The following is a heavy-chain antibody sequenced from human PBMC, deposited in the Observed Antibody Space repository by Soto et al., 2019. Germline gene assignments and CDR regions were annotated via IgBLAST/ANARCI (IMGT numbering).Heavy chain of an antibody. Sequence: QVQLVQSGAEVKKPGASVKVSCKAPRYIFTAYFMHWVRQAPGQGLEWMGWINPNNGATHYGLSFQGRVTMTRVTSISTAYMDVSRLRSDDTAVYYCASHDTGARFDPWGQGTLVIVSS. V-gene: IGHV1-2*02. CDR2: INPNNGAT. J-gene: IGHJ5*02. D-gene: IGHD1-1*01. CDR3: ASHDTGARFDP. CDR1: RYIFTAYF.